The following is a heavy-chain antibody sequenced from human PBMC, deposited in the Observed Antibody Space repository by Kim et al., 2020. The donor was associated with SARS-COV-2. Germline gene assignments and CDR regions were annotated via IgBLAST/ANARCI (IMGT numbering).Heavy chain of an antibody. Sequence: SETLSLTCTVSGGSISSSSYYWGWIRQPPGKGLEWIGSIYYSGSTYYNPSLKSRVTISVDTSKNQFSLKLSSVTAADTAVYYCARVIIVVVPAASGLGWFDPWGQGTLVTVSS. D-gene: IGHD2-2*01. CDR1: GGSISSSSYY. V-gene: IGHV4-39*07. CDR3: ARVIIVVVPAASGLGWFDP. J-gene: IGHJ5*02. CDR2: IYYSGST.